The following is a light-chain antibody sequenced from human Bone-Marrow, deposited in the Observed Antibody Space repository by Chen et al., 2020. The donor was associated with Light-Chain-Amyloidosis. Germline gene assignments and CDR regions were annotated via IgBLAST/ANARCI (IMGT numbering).Light chain of an antibody. CDR2: DVN. Sequence: QSALTQPRSVSGSLGRSVTISCTGTSSDVGAYTYVSWYQQHPGKAPKLIIYDVNKRPSGVPYRFSGSQSGSTASLTISRLQADDESDYFCSSYAGTYTWVFGGGTKLTVL. CDR1: SSDVGAYTY. CDR3: SSYAGTYTWV. J-gene: IGLJ3*02. V-gene: IGLV2-11*01.